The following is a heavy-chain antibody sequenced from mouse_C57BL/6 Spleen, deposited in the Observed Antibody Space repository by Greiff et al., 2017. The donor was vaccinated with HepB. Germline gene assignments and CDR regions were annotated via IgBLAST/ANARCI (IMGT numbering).Heavy chain of an antibody. Sequence: VQLQQSGAELAKPGASVKLSCKASGYTFTSYWMHWVKQRPGQGLEWIGYINPSSGYTKYNQKFKAKSTLTADKSSSTAYRQLSSLTYEDSAVYSCARSGSSYFDYWGQGTTLTVSS. CDR1: GYTFTSYW. CDR2: INPSSGYT. D-gene: IGHD1-1*01. V-gene: IGHV1-7*01. CDR3: ARSGSSYFDY. J-gene: IGHJ2*01.